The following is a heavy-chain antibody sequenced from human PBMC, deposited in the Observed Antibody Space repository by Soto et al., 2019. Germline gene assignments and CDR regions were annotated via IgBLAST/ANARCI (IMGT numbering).Heavy chain of an antibody. J-gene: IGHJ6*04. CDR1: GFTVSSKC. Sequence: LRLSCAASGFTVSSKCMTWVRQAPGKGLEWVSLIQSGGTTYYADSVKGRFTISRDTSENTLHLQMDSLRVEDTAVYYCARDDVLCDGGRSYGIPLDVWGIGTTVTVTS. CDR3: ARDDVLCDGGRSYGIPLDV. V-gene: IGHV3-66*01. CDR2: IQSGGTT. D-gene: IGHD2-15*01.